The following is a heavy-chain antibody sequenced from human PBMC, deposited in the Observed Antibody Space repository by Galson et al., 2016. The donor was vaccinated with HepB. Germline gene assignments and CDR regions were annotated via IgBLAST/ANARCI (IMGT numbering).Heavy chain of an antibody. CDR3: VRRYTTVMDFYGMDV. Sequence: SETLSLTCSVSGGSISSSRFYWGWIRQPPGKGLEWIGDIFDGVMAYYNPALKSRVTISANMSRNQFSLQLSSVTAADTAVYFCVRRYTTVMDFYGMDVWGNGTTVCVSS. D-gene: IGHD3-16*02. V-gene: IGHV4-39*01. CDR1: GGSISSSRFY. J-gene: IGHJ6*04. CDR2: IFDGVMA.